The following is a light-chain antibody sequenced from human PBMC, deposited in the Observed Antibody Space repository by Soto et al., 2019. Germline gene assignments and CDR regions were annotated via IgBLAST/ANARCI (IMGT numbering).Light chain of an antibody. Sequence: DIQMTQSPSSLSASVGDRDTITCRASQSITNYLNWYQQKPGKAPKLLIYAASSLQSGVPSRFSGSGSGTDFTFTISSLPPEDFAPYYCQQSYSTPPTYTFGQGTKLEIK. CDR1: QSITNY. V-gene: IGKV1-39*01. CDR3: QQSYSTPPTYT. CDR2: AAS. J-gene: IGKJ2*01.